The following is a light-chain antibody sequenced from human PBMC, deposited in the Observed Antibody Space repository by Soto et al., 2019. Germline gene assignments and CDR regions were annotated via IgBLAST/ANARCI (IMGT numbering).Light chain of an antibody. CDR2: TNN. CDR3: ATWDDSRKGV. V-gene: IGLV1-44*01. CDR1: SSNIESHT. Sequence: QAVVTQPPSASGTPGQRITISCSGSSSNIESHTVNWYQHVPGTAPKLLINTNNQRPAGVPDRFSGYKSGASASLVISGLQPEDEATYYCATWDDSRKGVFGTGTKLTVL. J-gene: IGLJ1*01.